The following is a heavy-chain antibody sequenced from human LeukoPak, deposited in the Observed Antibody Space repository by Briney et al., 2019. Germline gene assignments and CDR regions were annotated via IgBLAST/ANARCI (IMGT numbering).Heavy chain of an antibody. J-gene: IGHJ4*02. D-gene: IGHD6-13*01. V-gene: IGHV4-39*07. CDR2: IYYSGST. CDR3: ARNIAAAGTY. CDR1: GGSISSSSYY. Sequence: ASETLSLTCTVSGGSISSSSYYWGWIRQPPGKGLEWIGSIYYSGSTYYNPSLKSRVTISVDTSKNQFSLKLSSVTAADTAVYYCARNIAAAGTYWGQGTLVTVSS.